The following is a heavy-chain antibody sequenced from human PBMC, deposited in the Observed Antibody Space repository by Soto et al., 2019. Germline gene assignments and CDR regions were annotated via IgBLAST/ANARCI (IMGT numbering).Heavy chain of an antibody. V-gene: IGHV1-18*01. CDR3: ARPRITMVRGVASNYYGMDV. D-gene: IGHD3-10*01. CDR2: ISAYNGNT. CDR1: GYTFTSYG. Sequence: AASVKVSCKASGYTFTSYGISWVRQAPGQGLEWMGWISAYNGNTNYAQKLQGRVTMTTDTSTSTAYMELRSLRSDDTAVYYCARPRITMVRGVASNYYGMDVWGQGTTVTVSS. J-gene: IGHJ6*02.